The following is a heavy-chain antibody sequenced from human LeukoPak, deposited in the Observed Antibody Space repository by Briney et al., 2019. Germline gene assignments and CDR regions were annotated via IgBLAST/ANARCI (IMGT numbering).Heavy chain of an antibody. V-gene: IGHV1-18*01. J-gene: IGHJ3*02. CDR1: GYTFASYG. CDR3: ARVPNQYCTSRCYYTAFDI. CDR2: ISGFNGNT. D-gene: IGHD2/OR15-2a*01. Sequence: GASVKVSCKASGYTFASYGISWVRQAPGQGLEWMGWISGFNGNTNHAQNLQDRVTMTTDTSTGTAYMELRSLRSDDTAVYFCARVPNQYCTSRCYYTAFDIWGQGTMVTVSS.